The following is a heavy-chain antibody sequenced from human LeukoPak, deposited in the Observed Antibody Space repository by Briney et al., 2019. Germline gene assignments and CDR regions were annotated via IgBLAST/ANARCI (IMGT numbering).Heavy chain of an antibody. CDR2: ISAYNGNT. CDR3: ARVGMATIFPWFDP. J-gene: IGHJ5*02. CDR1: GYTFTSYG. D-gene: IGHD5-24*01. V-gene: IGHV1-18*01. Sequence: GASVKVSCKASGYTFTSYGISWVRQAPGQGLGWMGWISAYNGNTNYAQKLQGRVTMTTDTSTSTAYMELRSLRSDDTAVYYCARVGMATIFPWFDPWGQGTLVTVSS.